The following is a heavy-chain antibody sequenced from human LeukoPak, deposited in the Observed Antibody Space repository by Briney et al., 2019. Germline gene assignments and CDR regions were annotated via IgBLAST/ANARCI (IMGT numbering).Heavy chain of an antibody. CDR2: IYTSGSN. CDR3: ARQGRGIVGPYLDY. V-gene: IGHV4-4*07. CDR1: GGSISTYY. D-gene: IGHD1-26*01. J-gene: IGHJ4*02. Sequence: SETLSLTCTVSGGSISTYYWSWIRQSAGKGLEWIGRIYTSGSNNYNPSLKSRVTMSVDTSKNQFSLKLTSVTAADTAVYYCARQGRGIVGPYLDYWGQGTLVTVSS.